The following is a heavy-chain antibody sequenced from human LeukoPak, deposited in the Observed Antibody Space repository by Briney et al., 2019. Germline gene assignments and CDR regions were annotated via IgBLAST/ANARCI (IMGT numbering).Heavy chain of an antibody. J-gene: IGHJ4*02. D-gene: IGHD4-17*01. CDR1: GGSISSYC. CDR3: ARDNAGDYVGSSFDY. V-gene: IGHV4-4*07. CDR2: IYTSGST. Sequence: SETLSLTCTVSGGSISSYCWSWIRQPAGKGLEWIGRIYTSGSTNYNPSLKSRVTMSVDTSKDQFSLKLSSVTAADTAVYYCARDNAGDYVGSSFDYWGQGTLVTVSS.